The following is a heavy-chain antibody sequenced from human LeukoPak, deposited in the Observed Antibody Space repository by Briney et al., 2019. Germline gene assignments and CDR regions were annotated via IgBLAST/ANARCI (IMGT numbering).Heavy chain of an antibody. CDR1: GDSISGYY. Sequence: SETLSLTCTVSGDSISGYYWGWIRQSAGKGLEWIGRIHASGNTSYNPSLTSRVTMSVDTSKNQFSLRLTSVTAADTAVYFCASRYRSSTNCNAPYDYWGQGTLVTVSS. V-gene: IGHV4-4*07. CDR3: ASRYRSSTNCNAPYDY. J-gene: IGHJ4*02. CDR2: IHASGNT. D-gene: IGHD2-2*01.